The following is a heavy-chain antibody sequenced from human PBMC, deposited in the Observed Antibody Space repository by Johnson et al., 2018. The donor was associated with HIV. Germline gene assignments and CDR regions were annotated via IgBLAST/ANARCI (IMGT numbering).Heavy chain of an antibody. Sequence: VQLVESGGGLVQPGGSLRLSCAASGFTFRSYWMTWVRQAPGKGLEWVANIKQDGREKNYVDSVKGRFNISRDNGKNSLFLQMNSLGAEDTAVYYLARDRDTNIAYFAFDIWGQGTMVSGS. J-gene: IGHJ3*02. CDR3: ARDRDTNIAYFAFDI. CDR2: IKQDGREK. V-gene: IGHV3-7*01. CDR1: GFTFRSYW. D-gene: IGHD2/OR15-2a*01.